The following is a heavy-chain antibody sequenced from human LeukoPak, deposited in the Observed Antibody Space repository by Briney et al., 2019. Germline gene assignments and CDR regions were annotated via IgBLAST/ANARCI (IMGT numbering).Heavy chain of an antibody. Sequence: GGSLRLSCAASGFTFSDYYMSWIRQAPGKGLEWVSYISSSGSTIYYADSVKGRFTISRDNAKNSLYLQMNSLRAEDTVVYYCAREQQLVKVYYYGMDVWGQGTTVTVSS. CDR3: AREQQLVKVYYYGMDV. J-gene: IGHJ6*02. CDR2: ISSSGSTI. CDR1: GFTFSDYY. D-gene: IGHD6-13*01. V-gene: IGHV3-11*01.